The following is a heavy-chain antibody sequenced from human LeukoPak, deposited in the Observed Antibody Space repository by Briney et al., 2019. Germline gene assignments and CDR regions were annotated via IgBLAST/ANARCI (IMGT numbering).Heavy chain of an antibody. CDR1: GFTFDDYA. Sequence: GGSLRLSCAASGFTFDDYAMHWVRQAPGKGLEWVSGISWNSGSIGYADSVKGRFTISKDNAKNSLYLQMNSLRAEDTAVYYCARDRANHYDFWSGYYRGTAAANWFDPWGQGTLVTVSS. V-gene: IGHV3-9*01. CDR2: ISWNSGSI. CDR3: ARDRANHYDFWSGYYRGTAAANWFDP. J-gene: IGHJ5*02. D-gene: IGHD3-3*01.